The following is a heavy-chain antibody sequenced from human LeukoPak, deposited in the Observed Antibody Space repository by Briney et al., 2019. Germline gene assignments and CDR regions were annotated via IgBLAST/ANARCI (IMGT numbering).Heavy chain of an antibody. CDR2: MNPNSGNT. D-gene: IGHD1-26*01. V-gene: IGHV1-8*02. Sequence: ASVKVSCKASGYTFTSYGISWVRQAPGQGLEWMGWMNPNSGNTGYAQKFQGRVTMTRNTSISTAYMELRSLRSEDTAVYYCARGYVGATEYWFDPWGQGTLVTVSS. CDR3: ARGYVGATEYWFDP. CDR1: GYTFTSYG. J-gene: IGHJ5*02.